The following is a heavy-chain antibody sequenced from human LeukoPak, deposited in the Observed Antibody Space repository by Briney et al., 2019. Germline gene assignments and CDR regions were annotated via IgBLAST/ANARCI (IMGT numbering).Heavy chain of an antibody. Sequence: GGSLRLSCAASGFTVSSSYMSWVRHAPGRGLECVSDIYRDGSTYYADSVKGRFTIPRDNSRNTVYLQMNSLSAEDTAVYYCATRPGMGINYFDLWGRGTLVTVSS. D-gene: IGHD1-1*01. V-gene: IGHV3-53*01. CDR3: ATRPGMGINYFDL. CDR1: GFTVSSSY. J-gene: IGHJ2*01. CDR2: IYRDGST.